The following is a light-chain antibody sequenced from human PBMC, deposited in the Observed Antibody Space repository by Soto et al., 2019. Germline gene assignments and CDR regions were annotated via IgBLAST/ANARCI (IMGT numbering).Light chain of an antibody. Sequence: QSVLTQPASVSGSPGQSITISCTGTSSDVGGYNYVSWYQHHPGKAPKLIIYDVSNRPSGVSIRFSGSKSGNTASLTISGLQAEDEADYYCSSYTSSNTLVFGSGTKVTVL. J-gene: IGLJ1*01. V-gene: IGLV2-14*03. CDR2: DVS. CDR1: SSDVGGYNY. CDR3: SSYTSSNTLV.